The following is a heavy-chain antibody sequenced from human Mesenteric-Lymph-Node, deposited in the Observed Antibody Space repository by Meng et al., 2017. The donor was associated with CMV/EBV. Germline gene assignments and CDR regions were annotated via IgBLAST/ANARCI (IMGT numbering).Heavy chain of an antibody. CDR3: AKVRGAAYYDFWSGHSYFDY. CDR1: FSSYA. V-gene: IGHV3-23*01. Sequence: FSSYAMKWVRQAPGKGLEWVSGINAGGGTTYYADSVRGRFTISRDNSENTLYLQMNSLRAEDTAVYYCAKVRGAAYYDFWSGHSYFDYWGQGTLVTVSS. J-gene: IGHJ4*02. D-gene: IGHD3-3*01. CDR2: INAGGGTT.